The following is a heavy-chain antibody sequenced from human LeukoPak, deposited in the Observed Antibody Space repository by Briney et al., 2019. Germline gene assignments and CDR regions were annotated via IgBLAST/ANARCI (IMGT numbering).Heavy chain of an antibody. J-gene: IGHJ2*01. CDR2: IYYSGST. Sequence: SETLSLTCTVSGVSISSSSYYWGWIRQPPGKGLEWIGSIYYSGSTYYNPSLKSRVTISVDTSKDQFSLKLSSVTAADTAVYYCARDPYDFWSGYYNWYFDLWGRGTLVTVSS. CDR3: ARDPYDFWSGYYNWYFDL. V-gene: IGHV4-39*07. CDR1: GVSISSSSYY. D-gene: IGHD3-3*01.